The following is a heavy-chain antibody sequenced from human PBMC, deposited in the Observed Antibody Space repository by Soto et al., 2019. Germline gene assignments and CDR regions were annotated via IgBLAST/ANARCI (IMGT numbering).Heavy chain of an antibody. J-gene: IGHJ4*02. D-gene: IGHD4-17*01. V-gene: IGHV1-69*06. CDR3: ARDRVDGDYLDGYFDY. CDR2: IIPIFGTA. Sequence: SVKVSCKASGGTFSSYAISWVRQAPAQGLEWMGGIIPIFGTANYAQKFQGRVTITADKSTSTAYMEPSSLRSEDTAVYYCARDRVDGDYLDGYFDYWGQGTLVTVFS. CDR1: GGTFSSYA.